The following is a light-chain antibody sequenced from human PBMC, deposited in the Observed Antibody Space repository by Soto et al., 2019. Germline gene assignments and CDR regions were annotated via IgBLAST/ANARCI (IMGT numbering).Light chain of an antibody. CDR3: QQYSRAPLA. Sequence: EIVLTHSPGTLSLSPGERATLSCRASQSIDNNYLAWYQQKPGQAPRLVIYGASTRAADIPDRFSASGSGTDFTLTISRLEPEDFAVYYWQQYSRAPLAFGQGTKVEI. CDR2: GAS. CDR1: QSIDNNY. V-gene: IGKV3-20*01. J-gene: IGKJ1*01.